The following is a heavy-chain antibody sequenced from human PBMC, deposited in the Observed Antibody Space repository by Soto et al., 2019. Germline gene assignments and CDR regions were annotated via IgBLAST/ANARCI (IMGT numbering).Heavy chain of an antibody. J-gene: IGHJ4*02. CDR1: GFTFSSYG. Sequence: QVQLVESGGGVVQPGRSLRLSCAASGFTFSSYGMHWVRQAPGKGLEWVAVIWYDGSNKYYADSVKGRFTISRDNSKNTLYPQMNSLRAEDTAVYYCATALDTAMVTFDYWGQGTLVTVSS. V-gene: IGHV3-33*01. CDR3: ATALDTAMVTFDY. D-gene: IGHD5-18*01. CDR2: IWYDGSNK.